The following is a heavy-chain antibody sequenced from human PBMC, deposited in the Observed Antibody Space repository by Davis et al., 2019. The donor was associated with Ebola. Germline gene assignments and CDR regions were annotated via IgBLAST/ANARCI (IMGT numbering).Heavy chain of an antibody. J-gene: IGHJ6*02. CDR3: ARGGLLWFGELVVDYGMDV. CDR1: GFTFSSYS. CDR2: ISSSSSTI. Sequence: PGGSLRLSCAASGFTFSSYSMTWVRQAPGKGLEWVSYISSSSSTIYYADSVKGRFTISRDNAKNSLYLQMNSLRDEDTAVYYCARGGLLWFGELVVDYGMDVWGQGTTVTVSS. D-gene: IGHD3-10*01. V-gene: IGHV3-48*02.